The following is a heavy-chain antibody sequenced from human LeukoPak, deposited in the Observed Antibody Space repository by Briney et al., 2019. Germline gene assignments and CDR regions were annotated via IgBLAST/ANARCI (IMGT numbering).Heavy chain of an antibody. D-gene: IGHD3-22*01. V-gene: IGHV4-34*01. CDR1: GGSFSGYY. CDR2: INHSGST. CDR3: ARGGGDYDSSGYYYSHAFDI. J-gene: IGHJ3*02. Sequence: PSETLSLTCAVYGGSFSGYYWSWIRQPPGEGLEWIGEINHSGSTNYNPSLKSRVTISVDTSKNQFSLKLSSVTAADTAVYYCARGGGDYDSSGYYYSHAFDIWGQGTMVTVSS.